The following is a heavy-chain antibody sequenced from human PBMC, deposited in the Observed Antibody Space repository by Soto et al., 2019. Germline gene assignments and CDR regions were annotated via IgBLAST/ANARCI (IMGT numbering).Heavy chain of an antibody. J-gene: IGHJ4*02. CDR2: ISWNSGSI. D-gene: IGHD6-13*01. V-gene: IGHV3-9*01. CDR3: AKDLSAAADSYCFDY. CDR1: GFTFDDYA. Sequence: EVQLVESGGGLVQPGRSLRLSCAASGFTFDDYAMHWVRQAPGKGLEWVSGISWNSGSIGYADSVKGRFTISRDNAKNSPYLQMNSLRAEDTALYYCAKDLSAAADSYCFDYWGQGTLVTVSS.